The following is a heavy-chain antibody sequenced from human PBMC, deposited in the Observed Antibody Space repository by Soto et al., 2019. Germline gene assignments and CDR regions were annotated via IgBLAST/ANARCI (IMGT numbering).Heavy chain of an antibody. CDR1: GFNFINTG. V-gene: IGHV3-33*01. CDR3: GRGIDYGNYAIDY. CDR2: IWYDGSNM. D-gene: IGHD4-17*01. J-gene: IGHJ4*02. Sequence: LRLSCAASGFNFINTGMHWVRQAPGKGLEWVAVIWYDGSNMFYADSVKGRFTISRDNSKNTLFLQMNSLRGEDTAVYYCGRGIDYGNYAIDYWGQGTLVTVSS.